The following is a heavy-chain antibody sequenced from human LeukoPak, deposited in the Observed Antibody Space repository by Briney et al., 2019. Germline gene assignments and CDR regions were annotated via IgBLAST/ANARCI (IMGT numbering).Heavy chain of an antibody. D-gene: IGHD3-3*02. J-gene: IGHJ4*02. CDR1: GGSFSGYY. CDR3: AKNLGFSYYFDY. Sequence: PSETLSLTCAVYGGSFSGYYWSWIRQPPGKGLEWIGEINHSGSTNYNPSLKSRVTISVDMSKNQFSLKLSSVTAADTAVYCCAKNLGFSYYFDYWGQGTLVTVSS. CDR2: INHSGST. V-gene: IGHV4-34*01.